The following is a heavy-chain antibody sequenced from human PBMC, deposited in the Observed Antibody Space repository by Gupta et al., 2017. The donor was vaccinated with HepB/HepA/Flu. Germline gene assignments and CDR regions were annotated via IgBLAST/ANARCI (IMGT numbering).Heavy chain of an antibody. D-gene: IGHD1-26*01. J-gene: IGHJ4*02. CDR3: ARHLGRQYFDY. CDR2: VYFTGTT. Sequence: QLQASGPGLMKSSETLSLTCTVSGVYLSSTNYYGGWIRQAPGKGLEWIGSVYFTGTTYYSPSLKSRATVSLDTSKSQVSLKLIYVTAADTAVYYCARHLGRQYFDYWGQGTPVTVSS. V-gene: IGHV4-39*01. CDR1: GVYLSSTNYY.